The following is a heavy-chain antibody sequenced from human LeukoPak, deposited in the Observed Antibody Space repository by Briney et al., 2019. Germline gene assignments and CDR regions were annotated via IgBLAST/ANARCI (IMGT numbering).Heavy chain of an antibody. CDR1: GGSVSSGSYY. D-gene: IGHD6-19*01. CDR2: IYYSGST. V-gene: IGHV4-61*01. J-gene: IGHJ4*02. CDR3: ARDRLAVAGIDY. Sequence: SETLSLTCTVSGGSVSSGSYYWRRIRQPPGKGLEWIGYIYYSGSTNYNPSLKSRVTISVDTSKNQFSLKLSSVTAADTAVYYCARDRLAVAGIDYWGQGTLVTVSS.